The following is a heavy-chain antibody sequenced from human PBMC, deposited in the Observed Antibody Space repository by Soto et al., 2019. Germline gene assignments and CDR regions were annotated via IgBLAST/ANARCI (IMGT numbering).Heavy chain of an antibody. CDR3: AKDIGAAAHGGMDV. CDR2: ISWNSGSI. V-gene: IGHV3-9*01. Sequence: GGSLRLSCAASGFTFDDYAMHWVRQAPGKGLEWVSGISWNSGSIGYADSVKGRFTISRDNAKNSLYLQMNSLRAEDTALYYCAKDIGAAAHGGMDVWGQGTTVTVSS. CDR1: GFTFDDYA. J-gene: IGHJ6*02. D-gene: IGHD6-13*01.